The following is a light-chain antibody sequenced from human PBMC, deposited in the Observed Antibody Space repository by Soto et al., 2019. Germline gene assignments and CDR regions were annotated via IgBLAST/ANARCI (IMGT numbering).Light chain of an antibody. Sequence: QSALTQPAAVSGSPGQSITISCTGTSSDVGGYKYVSWYQLHPGKAPKLMIYEVSNRPSGISNGFSASKSGNTASLTISGLQAEDEADYYCFSYTSSTAYVFGTGTKVTVL. J-gene: IGLJ1*01. CDR2: EVS. V-gene: IGLV2-14*01. CDR1: SSDVGGYKY. CDR3: FSYTSSTAYV.